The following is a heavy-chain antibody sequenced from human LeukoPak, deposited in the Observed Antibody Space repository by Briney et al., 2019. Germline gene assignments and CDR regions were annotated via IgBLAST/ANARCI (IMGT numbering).Heavy chain of an antibody. D-gene: IGHD2-8*01. CDR1: GYTFTGYY. Sequence: ASVKVSCKASGYTFTGYYMHWVRQAPGQGLEWMGWINPNSGGTNYAQKLQGRVTMTTDTSTSTAYMELRSLRSDDTAVYYCARDRGIVLMVYANNWFDPWGQGTLVTVSS. J-gene: IGHJ5*02. V-gene: IGHV1-2*02. CDR2: INPNSGGT. CDR3: ARDRGIVLMVYANNWFDP.